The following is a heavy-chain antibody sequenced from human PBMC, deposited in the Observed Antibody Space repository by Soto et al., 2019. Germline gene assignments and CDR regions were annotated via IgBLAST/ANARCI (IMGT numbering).Heavy chain of an antibody. Sequence: QVQLVQSGAEVKKPGASVKVSCKASGYTFTSYGISWVRQAPGQGLEWMGWISAYNGNTNYAQKLQGRVTMTTDTSTSTAYMELRSLRSADTAVYYCARDRAAARPGDQSVDYWGQGTLVTVSS. D-gene: IGHD6-6*01. J-gene: IGHJ4*02. CDR2: ISAYNGNT. CDR3: ARDRAAARPGDQSVDY. V-gene: IGHV1-18*01. CDR1: GYTFTSYG.